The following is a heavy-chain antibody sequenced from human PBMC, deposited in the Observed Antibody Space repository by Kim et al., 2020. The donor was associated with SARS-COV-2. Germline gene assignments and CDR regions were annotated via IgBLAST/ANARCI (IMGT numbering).Heavy chain of an antibody. CDR1: GLTFGSYA. CDR3: AKGRELYYYGLGSAFDT. Sequence: GGSLRLSCAASGLTFGSYAMIWVRQAPGKGLEWVSIISGTGGPTDYADSVKGRFTISRDNSKNTLYLQRNSLRAEDTAVYYGAKGRELYYYGLGSAFDTWGKGTLVTVSS. D-gene: IGHD3-10*01. V-gene: IGHV3-23*01. J-gene: IGHJ4*02. CDR2: ISGTGGPT.